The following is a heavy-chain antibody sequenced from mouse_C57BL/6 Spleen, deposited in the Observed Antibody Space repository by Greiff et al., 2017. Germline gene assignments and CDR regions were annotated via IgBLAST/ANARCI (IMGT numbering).Heavy chain of an antibody. Sequence: QVQLKQPGAELVMPGASVKLSCKASGYTFTSYWMHWVKQRPGQGLEWIGEIDPSDSYTNYNQKFKGKSTLTVDKSSSTAYMQLSSLTSEDSAVYYCARKDYYGSSPWYFDVWGTGTTVTVSS. CDR3: ARKDYYGSSPWYFDV. CDR1: GYTFTSYW. D-gene: IGHD1-1*01. V-gene: IGHV1-69*01. J-gene: IGHJ1*03. CDR2: IDPSDSYT.